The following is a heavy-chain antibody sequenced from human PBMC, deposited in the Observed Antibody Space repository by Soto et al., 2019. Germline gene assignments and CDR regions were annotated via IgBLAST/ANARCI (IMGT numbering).Heavy chain of an antibody. CDR1: GYTFTSYG. V-gene: IGHV1-18*01. D-gene: IGHD4-17*01. Sequence: ASVKVSCKASGYTFTSYGISWVRQAPGQGLEWMGWISAYNGNTNYAQKLQGRVTMTTDTSTSTAYMELRSLRSDDTAVYYCARDAPIPNDYGDYESDYWGQGTLVTVSS. CDR3: ARDAPIPNDYGDYESDY. J-gene: IGHJ4*02. CDR2: ISAYNGNT.